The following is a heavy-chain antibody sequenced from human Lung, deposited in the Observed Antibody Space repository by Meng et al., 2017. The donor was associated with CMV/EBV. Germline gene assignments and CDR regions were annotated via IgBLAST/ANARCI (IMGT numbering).Heavy chain of an antibody. V-gene: IGHV4-4*02. Sequence: GPLRGAGPGRVKPSGTLSLTCAVSGGSISSSNWWSWVRQPPGKGLEWIGEIYHSGSTNYNPSLKSRVTISVDKSKNQFSLKLSSVTAADTAVYYCASFPPPGKQWLVTDYWGQGTLVTVSS. CDR2: IYHSGST. CDR1: GGSISSSNW. CDR3: ASFPPPGKQWLVTDY. J-gene: IGHJ4*02. D-gene: IGHD6-19*01.